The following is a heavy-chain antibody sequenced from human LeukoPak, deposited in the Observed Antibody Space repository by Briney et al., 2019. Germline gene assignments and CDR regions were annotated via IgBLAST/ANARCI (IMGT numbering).Heavy chain of an antibody. CDR2: ISGVGGST. CDR1: GFTFSSYA. J-gene: IGHJ3*02. CDR3: ARGFSGWKLGDAFDI. Sequence: GGSLRLSCAASGFTFSSYAMSWVRQAPGKGLEWVSTISGVGGSTYYADSVKGRFTISRDDSKNTLYLQMNSLRAEDTAVYYCARGFSGWKLGDAFDIWGQGTMVTVSS. V-gene: IGHV3-23*01. D-gene: IGHD6-19*01.